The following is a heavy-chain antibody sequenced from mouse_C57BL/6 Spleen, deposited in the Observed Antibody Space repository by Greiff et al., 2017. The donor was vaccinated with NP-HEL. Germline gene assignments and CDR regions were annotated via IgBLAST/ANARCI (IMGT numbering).Heavy chain of an antibody. J-gene: IGHJ1*03. Sequence: VQLKESGPELVKPGASVKISCKASGYSFTDYNMNWVKQSNGKSLEWIGVTNPNYGTTSYNQKFKGKATLTVDQSSSTAYMQLNSLTSEDSAVYYCARCLTTVVAKGFDVWGTGTTVTVSS. CDR3: ARCLTTVVAKGFDV. D-gene: IGHD1-1*01. CDR1: GYSFTDYN. CDR2: TNPNYGTT. V-gene: IGHV1-39*01.